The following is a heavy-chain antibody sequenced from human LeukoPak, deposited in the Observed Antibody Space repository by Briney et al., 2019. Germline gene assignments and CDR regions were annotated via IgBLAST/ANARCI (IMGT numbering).Heavy chain of an antibody. CDR3: AKDERNWNYNLASQTYD. Sequence: GGCLRLSCAASGVIFSSYAMSWVRQAPGKGLGWGSAISGSGVSTYYADSVKGRFTVSRDNSKNTLYLQMSSLRAEDTAVYYCAKDERNWNYNLASQTYDWGQGTLVTVSS. CDR1: GVIFSSYA. CDR2: ISGSGVST. D-gene: IGHD1-7*01. V-gene: IGHV3-23*01. J-gene: IGHJ4*02.